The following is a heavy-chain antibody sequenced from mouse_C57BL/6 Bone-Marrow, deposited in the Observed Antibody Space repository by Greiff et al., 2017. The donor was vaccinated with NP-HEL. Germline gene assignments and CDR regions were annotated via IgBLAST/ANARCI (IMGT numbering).Heavy chain of an antibody. CDR2: IYPGSGST. J-gene: IGHJ4*01. CDR3: ARGDYYGSSSYYAMDY. CDR1: GYTFTSYW. Sequence: QVQLQQPGAELVKPGASVKMSCKASGYTFTSYWITWVKQRPGQGLEWIGDIYPGSGSTNYNEKFKSKATLTVDTSSSTAYMQRSSLTSEDSAVYYCARGDYYGSSSYYAMDYWGQGTSVTVSS. D-gene: IGHD1-1*01. V-gene: IGHV1-55*01.